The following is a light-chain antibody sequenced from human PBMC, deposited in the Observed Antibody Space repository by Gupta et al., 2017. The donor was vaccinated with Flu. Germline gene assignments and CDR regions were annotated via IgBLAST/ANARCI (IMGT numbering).Light chain of an antibody. J-gene: IGKJ1*01. CDR1: QSIGSW. Sequence: DIQMTQSPSTLSASVGDRVTITCRASQSIGSWLTWYQQRPGKAPQVLIYKASSLESRVPSRFSGSGSGTEFTLTISSLQPDDFATYYCQQYNSYSGTFGQGTKVEIK. V-gene: IGKV1-5*03. CDR2: KAS. CDR3: QQYNSYSGT.